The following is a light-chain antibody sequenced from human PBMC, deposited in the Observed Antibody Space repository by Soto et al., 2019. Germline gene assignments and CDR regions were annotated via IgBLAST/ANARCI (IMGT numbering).Light chain of an antibody. J-gene: IGKJ1*01. CDR3: LQYSSHSWT. V-gene: IGKV1-5*01. CDR2: DAS. CDR1: RSISDW. Sequence: DIQMTQSPSSLSPSVGDRVTITCRASRSISDWLAWYQQKPGKAPELLIFDASNLKSGVSSRFSGSGSGTEITLTISRLQPDDVATYYCLQYSSHSWTFXQGTKVDIK.